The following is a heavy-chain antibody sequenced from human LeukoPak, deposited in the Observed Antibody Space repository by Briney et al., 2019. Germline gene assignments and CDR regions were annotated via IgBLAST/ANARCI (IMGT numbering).Heavy chain of an antibody. CDR1: GFTFSSYA. V-gene: IGHV3-30-3*01. Sequence: GGSLRLSCAASGFTFSSYAMHWVRQAPGKGLEWVAVISYDGSNKYYADSVKGRFTTSRDNSKNTLYLQMNSLRAEDTAVYYCARDALSGSYYYFDYWGQGTLVTVSS. CDR3: ARDALSGSYYYFDY. D-gene: IGHD1-26*01. CDR2: ISYDGSNK. J-gene: IGHJ4*02.